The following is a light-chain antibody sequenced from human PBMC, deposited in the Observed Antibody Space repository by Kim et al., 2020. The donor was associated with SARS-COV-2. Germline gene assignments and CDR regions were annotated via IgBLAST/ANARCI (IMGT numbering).Light chain of an antibody. J-gene: IGLJ1*01. V-gene: IGLV2-14*03. CDR3: RSYTSSRNIYL. Sequence: QAIATSATGTSSDIGGNNSVAWYHQHPGTAPKLIIYDYSQRPSGVSNRFSGSKSGNTASLTISGLQAEYEADYYCRSYTSSRNIYLFGTGTKVTVL. CDR2: DYS. CDR1: SSDIGGNNS.